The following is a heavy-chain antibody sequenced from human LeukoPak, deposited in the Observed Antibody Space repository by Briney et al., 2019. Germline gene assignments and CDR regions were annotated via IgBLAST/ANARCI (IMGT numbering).Heavy chain of an antibody. V-gene: IGHV1-69*01. Sequence: SVKVSCKASGGTFSSYAISWVRQAPGQGLEWMGGIIPIFGTANYAQKFQGRVTITADESTSTAYMELSSLRSEDTAVYYCARGGGRYCSSTSCYYYGMDVWGKGTTVTASS. CDR1: GGTFSSYA. J-gene: IGHJ6*04. D-gene: IGHD2-2*01. CDR3: ARGGGRYCSSTSCYYYGMDV. CDR2: IIPIFGTA.